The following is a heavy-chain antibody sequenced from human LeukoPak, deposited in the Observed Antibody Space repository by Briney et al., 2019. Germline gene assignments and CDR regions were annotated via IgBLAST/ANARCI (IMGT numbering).Heavy chain of an antibody. CDR3: ARDQDSSCWYYTLDY. V-gene: IGHV3-33*01. J-gene: IGHJ4*02. CDR2: IWYDGSNK. Sequence: PGSSLRLSCAASGFTFSSYGMHWVRQAPGKGLEWVAVIWYDGSNKYYADSVKGRFTISGDNSKNTLYLQMNSLRAEDTAVYYCARDQDSSCWYYTLDYWGQGTLVTVSS. CDR1: GFTFSSYG. D-gene: IGHD6-19*01.